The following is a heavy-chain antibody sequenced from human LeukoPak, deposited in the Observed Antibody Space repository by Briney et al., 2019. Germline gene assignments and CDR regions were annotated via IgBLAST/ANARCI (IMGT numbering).Heavy chain of an antibody. V-gene: IGHV4-39*01. CDR3: ARQWGGLRLGELSEEYYFDY. J-gene: IGHJ4*02. CDR1: GGSISSSSYY. CDR2: IYYSGST. Sequence: PSETLSLTCTVSGGSISSSSYYWGWIRQPPGKGLEWIGSIYYSGSTYYNPSLKSRVTISVDTSKNQFSLKLSSVTAADTAVYYCARQWGGLRLGELSEEYYFDYWGQGTLVTVSS. D-gene: IGHD3-16*02.